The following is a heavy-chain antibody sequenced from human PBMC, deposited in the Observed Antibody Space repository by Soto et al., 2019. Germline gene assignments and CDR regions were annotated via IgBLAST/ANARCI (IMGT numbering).Heavy chain of an antibody. Sequence: ASVKVSCKASGGTFSSYTISWVRQAPGQGLEWMGRIIPILGIANYAQKFQGRVTITADKSTSTAYMELSSLRSEDTAVYYCASGYVIAAAGIDYFDYWGQGTLVTVSS. CDR1: GGTFSSYT. CDR2: IIPILGIA. V-gene: IGHV1-69*02. D-gene: IGHD6-13*01. CDR3: ASGYVIAAAGIDYFDY. J-gene: IGHJ4*02.